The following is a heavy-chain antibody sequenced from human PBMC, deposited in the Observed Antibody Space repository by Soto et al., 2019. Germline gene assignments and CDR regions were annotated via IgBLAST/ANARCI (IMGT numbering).Heavy chain of an antibody. J-gene: IGHJ6*02. CDR3: TTVTHVLV. CDR1: GLPFTGAW. CDR2: IKDRNAGGTA. D-gene: IGHD2-21*01. V-gene: IGHV3-15*01. Sequence: EVQVVESGGGLVKPGGSVRLSCAVSGLPFTGAWMSWVRQAPGMGLEWVGRIKDRNAGGTADYAEAVKGRFIISRDDSQSMMYLQMNSLKTEDTALYYCTTVTHVLVGGQGTTVIVSS.